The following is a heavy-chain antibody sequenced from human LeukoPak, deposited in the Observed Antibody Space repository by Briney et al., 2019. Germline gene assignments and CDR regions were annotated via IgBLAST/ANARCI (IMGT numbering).Heavy chain of an antibody. V-gene: IGHV4-30-4*08. CDR1: GGSISSGDYY. D-gene: IGHD2-15*01. CDR3: ARAVEAGWFDS. Sequence: PSETLSLTCTVSGGSISSGDYYWSWIRQPPGKGLEWIGYIYYSGSTYYNPSLKSRVTISVDTSKNQFSLKLSSVTAADTAVYYCARAVEAGWFDSWGQGTLVTVSS. J-gene: IGHJ5*01. CDR2: IYYSGST.